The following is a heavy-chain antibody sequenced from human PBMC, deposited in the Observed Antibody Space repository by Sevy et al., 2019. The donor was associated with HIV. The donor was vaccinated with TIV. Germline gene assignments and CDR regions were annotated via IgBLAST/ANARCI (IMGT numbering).Heavy chain of an antibody. CDR2: IQYDGSNK. Sequence: GGSLRLSCAASGFSFSSYGMHWVRQAPGKGLEWMSYIQYDGSNKDYGDSVKGRFTISSDNSKNTLYLQMNSLRVEDTAVFYCVKEGGGEGGDHWGQGTLVTVSS. J-gene: IGHJ4*02. D-gene: IGHD2-21*01. CDR3: VKEGGGEGGDH. V-gene: IGHV3-30*02. CDR1: GFSFSSYG.